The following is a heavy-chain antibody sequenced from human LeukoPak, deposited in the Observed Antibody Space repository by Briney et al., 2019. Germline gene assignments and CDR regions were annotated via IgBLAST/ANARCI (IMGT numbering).Heavy chain of an antibody. V-gene: IGHV3-23*01. J-gene: IGHJ4*02. CDR2: ISGSGGST. CDR1: GFTFSSYA. CDR3: ARTWGTEACRSTDCFTPDFDY. Sequence: PGGSLRLSCAASGFTFSSYAMSWVRQAPGKGLEWVSAISGSGGSTYYADSVKGRFTISRDNSKNTLYLQMNSLRAEDTAVYYCARTWGTEACRSTDCFTPDFDYWGQGTLVTVSS. D-gene: IGHD2-2*02.